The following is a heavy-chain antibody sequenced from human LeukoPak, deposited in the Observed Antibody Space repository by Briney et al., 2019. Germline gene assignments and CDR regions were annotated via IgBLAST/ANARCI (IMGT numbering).Heavy chain of an antibody. V-gene: IGHV3-33*01. CDR3: ARGAYYDSSGYYYNIDY. Sequence: PGRSLRLSCVVSGFTFSSYGMHWVRQAPGKGLEWVALIWYDGSNKYYADSVKGRFTISRDNSKNTLYLQMNSLRAEDTAVYYCARGAYYDSSGYYYNIDYWGQGTLVTVSS. J-gene: IGHJ4*02. CDR1: GFTFSSYG. D-gene: IGHD3-22*01. CDR2: IWYDGSNK.